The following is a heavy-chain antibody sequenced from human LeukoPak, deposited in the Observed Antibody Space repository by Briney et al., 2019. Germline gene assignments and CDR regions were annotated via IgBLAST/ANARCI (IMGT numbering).Heavy chain of an antibody. CDR3: ARGVEPLAANTLAY. D-gene: IGHD1-14*01. CDR1: GFTVITND. CDR2: LYSDGNT. Sequence: GGSLGLSCAASGFTVITNDMTWVRQAPGKGLEWGSVLYSDGNTKYADSVQGRFTISRDNSKNTLYLEMNSLSPDDTAVYYCARGVEPLAANTLAYWGQGTLVTVSS. J-gene: IGHJ4*02. V-gene: IGHV3-53*01.